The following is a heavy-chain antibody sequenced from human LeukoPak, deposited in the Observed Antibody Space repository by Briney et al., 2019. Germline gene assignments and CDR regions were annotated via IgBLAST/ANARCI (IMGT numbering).Heavy chain of an antibody. V-gene: IGHV4-38-2*02. J-gene: IGHJ3*02. D-gene: IGHD3-22*01. CDR2: IYHSGST. CDR3: ARDSGSYYDSMSFDT. Sequence: SETLSLTCAVSGYSISSGYYWGWIRQPPGKGLEWIGSIYHSGSTYYNPSLKSRVTISVDTSKNQFSLKLSSVTAADTAVYYCARDSGSYYDSMSFDTWGQGTMVTVSS. CDR1: GYSISSGYY.